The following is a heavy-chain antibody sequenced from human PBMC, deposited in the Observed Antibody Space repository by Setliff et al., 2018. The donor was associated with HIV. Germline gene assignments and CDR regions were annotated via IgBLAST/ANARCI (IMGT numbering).Heavy chain of an antibody. V-gene: IGHV1-8*02. CDR2: MNPNSANT. CDR1: GYTFTSYD. CDR3: ARESRKYYDSWSSYYRGVDYYYYMDV. J-gene: IGHJ6*03. Sequence: ASVKVSCKASGYTFTSYDIHWVRQATGQGLEWMGWMNPNSANTGYAPNVQGRVTMTSDTSIGTAYMELSSLRSDDTAVYYCARESRKYYDSWSSYYRGVDYYYYMDVWGKGTTVTVSS. D-gene: IGHD3-3*01.